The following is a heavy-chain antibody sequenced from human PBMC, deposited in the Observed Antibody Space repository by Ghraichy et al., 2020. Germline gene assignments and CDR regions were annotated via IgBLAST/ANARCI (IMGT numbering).Heavy chain of an antibody. V-gene: IGHV4-4*09. CDR3: ARHRILREAFDY. CDR2: IYTSGST. Sequence: SQTLSLTCTVSGGSISSYYWSWIRQPPGKGLEWIGYIYTSGSTNYNPSLKSRVTISVDTSKNQFSLKLSSVTAADTAVYYCARHRILREAFDYWGQGTLVTVSS. J-gene: IGHJ4*02. D-gene: IGHD2-15*01. CDR1: GGSISSYY.